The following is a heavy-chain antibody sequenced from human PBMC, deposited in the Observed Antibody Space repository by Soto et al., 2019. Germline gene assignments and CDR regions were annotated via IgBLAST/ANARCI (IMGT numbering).Heavy chain of an antibody. CDR1: GYTFTSYG. CDR2: ISAYNGNT. CDR3: ARDSRRVYGDYYSSDY. D-gene: IGHD4-17*01. Sequence: ASVKVSCKASGYTFTSYGISWVRKAPGQGLEWMGWISAYNGNTNYAQKLQGRVTMTTDTSTSTAYMELRSLRSDDTAVYYCARDSRRVYGDYYSSDYWGQGTLVTVSS. J-gene: IGHJ4*02. V-gene: IGHV1-18*01.